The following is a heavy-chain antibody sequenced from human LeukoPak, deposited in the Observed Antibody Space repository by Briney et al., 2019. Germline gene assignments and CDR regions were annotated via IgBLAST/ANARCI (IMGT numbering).Heavy chain of an antibody. V-gene: IGHV4-30-2*01. CDR2: IYHSGST. CDR3: AREGQYYGMDV. CDR1: GGSINSGGYS. Sequence: SETLSLTCAVSGGSINSGGYSWSWIRQPPGKGLEWIGYIYHSGSTYYNPSLKSRVTISVDRSKNQFSLKLSSVTAADTAVYYCAREGQYYGMDVWGQGTTVTVSS. J-gene: IGHJ6*02.